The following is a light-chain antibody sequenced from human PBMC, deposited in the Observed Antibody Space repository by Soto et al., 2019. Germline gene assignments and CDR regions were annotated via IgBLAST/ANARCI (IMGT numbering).Light chain of an antibody. CDR2: KAS. J-gene: IGKJ1*01. Sequence: DIQMTQSPSTLSASVGDRVTITCRASQSISSWLAWYQQKPGKAPKLLFYKASSLESGVPSRFSGSGSGSELTLTISSLQPDDFAAYYCQQYNSPWTFGQGTKVEIK. CDR3: QQYNSPWT. CDR1: QSISSW. V-gene: IGKV1-5*03.